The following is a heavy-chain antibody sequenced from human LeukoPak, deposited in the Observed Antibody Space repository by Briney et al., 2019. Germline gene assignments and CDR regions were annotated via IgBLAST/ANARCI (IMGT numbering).Heavy chain of an antibody. J-gene: IGHJ5*02. CDR3: AHRRNKWELLQWFDP. CDR1: GFSLSTSGVG. V-gene: IGHV2-5*01. Sequence: SGPTLVNPTQTLTLTCTFSGFSLSTSGVGVGWIRQPPGKALEWLALIYWNDDKRYSPSLKSRLTITEDTSKNQVVLTMTNMDPVDTATYYCAHRRNKWELLQWFDPWGQGTLVTVSS. CDR2: IYWNDDK. D-gene: IGHD1-26*01.